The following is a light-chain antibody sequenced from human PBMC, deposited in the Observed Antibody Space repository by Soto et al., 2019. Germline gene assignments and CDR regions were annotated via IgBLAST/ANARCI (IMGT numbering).Light chain of an antibody. CDR2: DAS. CDR3: QQRSNWPPNT. J-gene: IGKJ2*01. V-gene: IGKV3-11*01. Sequence: EIVLTQSPATLSLSPGERATLSCRASQSVSSYLAWYQQKPGQPPRLLIYDASNRAIGIPARFSGSGSGTDFTLTISRLETEDFAVYYCQQRSNWPPNTFGQGTKLELK. CDR1: QSVSSY.